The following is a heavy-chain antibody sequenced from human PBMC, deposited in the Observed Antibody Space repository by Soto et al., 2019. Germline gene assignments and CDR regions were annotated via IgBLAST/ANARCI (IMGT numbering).Heavy chain of an antibody. CDR1: GGSISSYY. CDR3: ARGAPSSGYYFGLDY. Sequence: PSETLSLTCTVSGGSISSYYWSWIRQPPGKGLEWIGYIYYSGSTNYNPSLKSRVTISVDTSKNQFSLKLSSVTAAYTAGYYCARGAPSSGYYFGLDYWGQGPLVNVSS. V-gene: IGHV4-59*01. J-gene: IGHJ4*02. CDR2: IYYSGST. D-gene: IGHD3-22*01.